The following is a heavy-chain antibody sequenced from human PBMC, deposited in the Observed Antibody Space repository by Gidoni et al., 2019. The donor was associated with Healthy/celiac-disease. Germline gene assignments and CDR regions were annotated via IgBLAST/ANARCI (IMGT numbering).Heavy chain of an antibody. J-gene: IGHJ4*02. CDR2: ISWNSGSI. CDR3: AKGGGWELLSGGIGY. Sequence: EVQLVESGGGLVQPGRSLRISCAASGFTLDDYAMHGVRQAPGKGLEWVSGISWNSGSIGYADSVKGRFTISRDNAKNSLYLQMNSLRAEDTALYYCAKGGGWELLSGGIGYWGQGTLVTVSS. D-gene: IGHD1-26*01. V-gene: IGHV3-9*01. CDR1: GFTLDDYA.